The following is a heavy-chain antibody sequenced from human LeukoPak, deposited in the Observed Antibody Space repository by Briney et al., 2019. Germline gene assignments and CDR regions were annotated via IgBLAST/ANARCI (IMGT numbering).Heavy chain of an antibody. J-gene: IGHJ6*02. CDR2: ISGSGGST. CDR1: GFTFSSYA. Sequence: GGSLRLSCAASGFTFSSYAMSWVRQAPGKGLEWVSAISGSGGSTYYADSVKGRFTISRDNSKNTLYLQMNSLRAGDTAVYYCAKDYVAATYCYYGMDVWGQGTTVTVSS. V-gene: IGHV3-23*01. D-gene: IGHD2-15*01. CDR3: AKDYVAATYCYYGMDV.